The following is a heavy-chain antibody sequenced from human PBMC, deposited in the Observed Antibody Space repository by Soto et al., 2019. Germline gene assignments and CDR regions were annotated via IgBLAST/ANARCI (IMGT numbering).Heavy chain of an antibody. CDR2: MHYTGFS. CDR3: LCYVVTARVVTTYAY. V-gene: IGHV4-59*02. J-gene: IGHJ4*02. Sequence: SETLSLTCSFSGDSVTSHYLTWIRQSPEKGLEWIGYMHYTGFSHYNPSLKSRLTISVDRSKNQFTLQLTSVTVADTAVYYCLCYVVTARVVTTYAYWGQGTLVTVSS. D-gene: IGHD2-21*02. CDR1: GDSVTSHY.